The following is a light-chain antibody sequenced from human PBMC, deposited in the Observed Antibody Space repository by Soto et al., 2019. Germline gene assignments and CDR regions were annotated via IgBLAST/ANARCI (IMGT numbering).Light chain of an antibody. V-gene: IGKV1-27*01. CDR2: AAS. CDR1: QGISNY. CDR3: QKYNSAPRT. Sequence: DIPMTQSPSSLSASVGDRVTITCRASQGISNYLAWYQQKPGKVPKLLIYAASTLQSGVPSRFSGCGSGTDFTLTISSLQPEDVATYYCQKYNSAPRTFGQGTKVEIK. J-gene: IGKJ1*01.